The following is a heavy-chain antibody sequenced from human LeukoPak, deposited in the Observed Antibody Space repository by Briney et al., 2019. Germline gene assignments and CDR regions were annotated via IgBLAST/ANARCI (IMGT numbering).Heavy chain of an antibody. Sequence: GGSLRLSCAASLFCFSRYAMTLVRQAPGKGLEWVSLITESGHSTYYTKSVKGRFTISRDNSKNTLYLQMNSLGVEDTALYFCAKGFACAEDRCYGLDSWGQGILVIVSS. D-gene: IGHD4/OR15-4a*01. J-gene: IGHJ4*02. CDR3: AKGFACAEDRCYGLDS. CDR2: ITESGHST. CDR1: LFCFSRYA. V-gene: IGHV3-23*01.